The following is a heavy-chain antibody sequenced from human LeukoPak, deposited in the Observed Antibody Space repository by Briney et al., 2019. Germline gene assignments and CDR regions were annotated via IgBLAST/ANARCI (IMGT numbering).Heavy chain of an antibody. Sequence: PGGSLRLSCVASGFTFSTYSMNWVRQAPGKGLEWVSYISFSTSTIYYADSVKGRFTISRDNSKNTVYLQMNSLRVDDTALYYCAQDISWFAFHMWGLGTRVTVSS. CDR2: ISFSTSTI. CDR3: AQDISWFAFHM. V-gene: IGHV3-48*01. J-gene: IGHJ3*02. D-gene: IGHD3-10*01. CDR1: GFTFSTYS.